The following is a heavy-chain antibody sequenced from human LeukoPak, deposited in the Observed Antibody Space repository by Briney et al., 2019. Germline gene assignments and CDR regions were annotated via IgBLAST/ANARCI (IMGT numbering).Heavy chain of an antibody. V-gene: IGHV3-48*04. J-gene: IGHJ4*02. CDR1: GFTFSSYS. CDR2: ISSSSSTI. CDR3: AREDKPAATTMFDY. D-gene: IGHD2-2*01. Sequence: GGSLRLSCAASGFTFSSYSMNWVRQAPGKGLEWVSYISSSSSTIYYADSVKGRFTISRDNAKNPLYLQMNSLRAEDTAVYYCAREDKPAATTMFDYWGQGTLVTVSS.